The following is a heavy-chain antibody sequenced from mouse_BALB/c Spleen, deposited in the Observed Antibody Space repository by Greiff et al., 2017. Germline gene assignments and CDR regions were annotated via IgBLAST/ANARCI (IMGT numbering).Heavy chain of an antibody. Sequence: EVQLVESGGGLVKPGGSLKLSCAASGFTFSSYTMSWVRQTPEKRLEWVATISSGGSNTYYPASVKGRFTISRDNAKNTLYLQMSSLKSEDTAMYYCTRDRYGIYAMDYWGQGTSVTVSS. CDR1: GFTFSSYT. J-gene: IGHJ4*01. V-gene: IGHV5-6-4*01. CDR2: ISSGGSNT. D-gene: IGHD2-10*02. CDR3: TRDRYGIYAMDY.